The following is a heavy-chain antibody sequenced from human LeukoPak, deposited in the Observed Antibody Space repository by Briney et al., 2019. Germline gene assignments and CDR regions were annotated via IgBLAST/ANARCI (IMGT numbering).Heavy chain of an antibody. J-gene: IGHJ4*02. CDR3: ARDWAFGTVTNYPGY. D-gene: IGHD4-17*01. V-gene: IGHV3-48*04. CDR1: GFTFSSYW. CDR2: ISSSGSTI. Sequence: GGSLRLSCAASGFTFSSYWMSWVRQAPGKGLEWISYISSSGSTIYYADSVKGRFTISRDNAKNSLYLQMNSLRAEDTAVYYCARDWAFGTVTNYPGYWGQGTLVTVSS.